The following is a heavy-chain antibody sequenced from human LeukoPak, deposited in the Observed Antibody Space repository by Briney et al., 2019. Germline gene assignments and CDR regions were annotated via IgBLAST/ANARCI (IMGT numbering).Heavy chain of an antibody. Sequence: PSETLSLTCTVSGGSISSGGYYWSWIRQHPGKGLEWIGYIYYSGSTYYNPSLKSRVTISVDTSKNQFSLKLSSVTAADTAVYYCARVTEYSYGMGDFDYWGQGTLVTVSS. CDR2: IYYSGST. J-gene: IGHJ4*02. V-gene: IGHV4-31*03. CDR1: GGSISSGGYY. D-gene: IGHD5-18*01. CDR3: ARVTEYSYGMGDFDY.